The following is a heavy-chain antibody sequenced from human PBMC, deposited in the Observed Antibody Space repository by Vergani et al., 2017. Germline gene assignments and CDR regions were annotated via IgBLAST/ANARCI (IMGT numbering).Heavy chain of an antibody. Sequence: QVQLVESGGGVVQPGGSLRLSCAASGFTFSSYGMPWVRQAPGKGLEWVAFIRYDGSNKYYADSVKGRFTISRDNSKNTLYLQMNSLRAEDTAVYYCAKEGRAAGRAAFFTKYYFDYWGQGTLVTVSS. CDR3: AKEGRAAGRAAFFTKYYFDY. J-gene: IGHJ4*02. CDR2: IRYDGSNK. V-gene: IGHV3-30*02. CDR1: GFTFSSYG. D-gene: IGHD6-13*01.